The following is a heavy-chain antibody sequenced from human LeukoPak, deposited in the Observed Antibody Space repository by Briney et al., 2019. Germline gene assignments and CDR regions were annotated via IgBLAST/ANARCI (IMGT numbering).Heavy chain of an antibody. J-gene: IGHJ5*02. D-gene: IGHD5-24*01. CDR3: AREEIRSWFDP. V-gene: IGHV4-59*01. Sequence: SETLSLTCTVSGGSISSYYWSWIRQPPGKGLEWIGYIYYSGSTNYNPSLKSRVTISVDTSKNQFSLKLSSVTAADTAVYDCAREEIRSWFDPWGQGTLDTVSS. CDR2: IYYSGST. CDR1: GGSISSYY.